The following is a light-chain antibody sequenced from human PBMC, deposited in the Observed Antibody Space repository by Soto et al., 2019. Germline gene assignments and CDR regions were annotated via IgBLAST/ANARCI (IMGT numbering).Light chain of an antibody. J-gene: IGLJ3*02. CDR1: SGSIANNY. CDR2: ENN. Sequence: NFMLTQPHSVSESPGKTLSISCTRSSGSIANNYVQWYQQRPGSAPTTVIYENNQRLSGVPDRLSGSIDSSSNSASLTISGLKPEDEADYYCQSSQDDFWVFGGGTKLTVL. V-gene: IGLV6-57*04. CDR3: QSSQDDFWV.